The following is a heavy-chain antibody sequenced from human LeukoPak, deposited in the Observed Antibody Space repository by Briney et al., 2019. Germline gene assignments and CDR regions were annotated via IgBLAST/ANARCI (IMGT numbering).Heavy chain of an antibody. CDR1: GFTFSSYS. D-gene: IGHD4-17*01. J-gene: IGHJ3*02. Sequence: PGGSLRLSCAASGFTFSSYSMNWVRQAPGKGLEWVSSISSSSSYIYYADSVKGRFTISRDNAKNSLYLQMNSLRAEDTAVYYCARGRDYLFHSAFDIWGQGTMVTVSS. CDR2: ISSSSSYI. CDR3: ARGRDYLFHSAFDI. V-gene: IGHV3-21*01.